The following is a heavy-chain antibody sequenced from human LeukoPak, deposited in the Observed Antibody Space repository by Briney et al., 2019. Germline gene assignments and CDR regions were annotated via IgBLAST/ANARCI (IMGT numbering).Heavy chain of an antibody. Sequence: GGSLRLSCAASGFTFSSYAMHWVRQAPGKGLEYVSAISSNGGSTYYANSVKGRFTISRDNAKNSLYLQMNSLRAEDTAVYYCASPYYYDSSGYYGMAFDIWGQGTMVTVSS. CDR2: ISSNGGST. D-gene: IGHD3-22*01. J-gene: IGHJ3*02. CDR3: ASPYYYDSSGYYGMAFDI. V-gene: IGHV3-64*01. CDR1: GFTFSSYA.